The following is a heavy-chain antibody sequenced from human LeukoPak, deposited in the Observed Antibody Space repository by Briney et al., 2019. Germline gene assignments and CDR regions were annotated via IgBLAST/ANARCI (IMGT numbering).Heavy chain of an antibody. D-gene: IGHD2-21*02. V-gene: IGHV3-21*01. CDR1: GFTFSSYS. Sequence: GGSLRLSCAASGFTFSSYSMNWVRQAPGKGLEWVASLSSGSSSINYADSVKGRFTISRDNAKNSLYLQMNSLRAEDTAVYYCARGRVLAYCGGDCSYNWFDPWGQGTLVTVSS. J-gene: IGHJ5*02. CDR3: ARGRVLAYCGGDCSYNWFDP. CDR2: LSSGSSSI.